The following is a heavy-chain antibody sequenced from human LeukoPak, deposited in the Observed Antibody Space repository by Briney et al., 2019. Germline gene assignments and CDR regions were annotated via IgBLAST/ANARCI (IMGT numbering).Heavy chain of an antibody. Sequence: GGSLRLSCAASGLTFSSYAMSWVRQAPGKGLEWVSAISGSGGSTYYADSVKGRFTISRDNSKNTLYLQMNSLRAEDTAVYYCSRERSSSYYFDYWGQGTLVTVSS. D-gene: IGHD6-6*01. CDR2: ISGSGGST. J-gene: IGHJ4*02. CDR1: GLTFSSYA. V-gene: IGHV3-23*01. CDR3: SRERSSSYYFDY.